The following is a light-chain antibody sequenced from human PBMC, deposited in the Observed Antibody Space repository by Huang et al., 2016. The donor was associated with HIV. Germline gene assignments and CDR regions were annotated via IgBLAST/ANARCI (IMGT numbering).Light chain of an antibody. CDR2: GAS. J-gene: IGKJ3*01. CDR3: QQYNNWPPEVT. V-gene: IGKV3-15*01. Sequence: EIVLTQSPATLSVSPGERATLSCRASQSISTYLAWYQHKPAQAPRLLIYGASTRASGIPARFSGSGSGTEFTRTISSLQSEDFAVYYCQQYNNWPPEVTFGPGTKVDIK. CDR1: QSISTY.